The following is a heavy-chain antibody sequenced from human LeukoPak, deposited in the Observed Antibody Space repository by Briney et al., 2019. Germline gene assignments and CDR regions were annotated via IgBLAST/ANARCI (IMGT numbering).Heavy chain of an antibody. J-gene: IGHJ4*02. CDR1: GFTFSRYA. V-gene: IGHV3-30-3*01. D-gene: IGHD1-14*01. CDR3: ARDPYRDAPDYFDY. Sequence: GRSLRLSCAASGFTFSRYAMHWVRQAPGKGLEWVAVISDDGTFTLYADSVRGRFTISRDSSKNTLYLQMNSLRPEDTAVYYCARDPYRDAPDYFDYWGQGTLVTVSS. CDR2: ISDDGTFT.